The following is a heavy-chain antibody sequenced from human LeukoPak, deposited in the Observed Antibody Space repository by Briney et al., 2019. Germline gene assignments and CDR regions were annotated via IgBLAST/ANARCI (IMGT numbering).Heavy chain of an antibody. Sequence: PSETLSLTCTVSGGSISSYYWSCIRQPPGKGLEWIGYIYYSGSTNYNPSLKSRVTISVDTSKNQFSLKLSSVTAADTAVYYCASPPYYDFWSGYYKGYFDLWGRGTLVTVSS. J-gene: IGHJ2*01. CDR3: ASPPYYDFWSGYYKGYFDL. CDR1: GGSISSYY. D-gene: IGHD3-3*01. CDR2: IYYSGST. V-gene: IGHV4-59*08.